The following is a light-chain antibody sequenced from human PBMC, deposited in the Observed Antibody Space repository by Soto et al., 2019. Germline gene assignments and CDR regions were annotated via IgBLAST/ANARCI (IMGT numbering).Light chain of an antibody. Sequence: QSALTQPPSASGSPGQSVTISCTGTSIDVGAYNYVSWYQQHPGKAPKLMIYDVSKRPSGVPDRFSGSKSGNTASLTVSGLQAEDEADFYCISYAGSSIWVFGGGTKRTVL. CDR1: SIDVGAYNY. CDR3: ISYAGSSIWV. V-gene: IGLV2-8*01. J-gene: IGLJ3*02. CDR2: DVS.